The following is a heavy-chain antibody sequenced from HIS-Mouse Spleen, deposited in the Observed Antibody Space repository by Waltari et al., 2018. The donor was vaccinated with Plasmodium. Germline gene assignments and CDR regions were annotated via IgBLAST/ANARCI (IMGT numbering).Heavy chain of an antibody. J-gene: IGHJ4*02. CDR3: ARDNFAAGNFDY. D-gene: IGHD6-13*01. CDR1: GYTFTGNY. Sequence: QVQLVQSGAEGKKRGDSVKVSCKASGYTFTGNYMHWVRQAPGQGLEWMGWINPNSGGTNYAQKFQGRVTMTRDTSISTAYMELSRLRSDDTAVYYCARDNFAAGNFDYWGQGTLVTVSS. CDR2: INPNSGGT. V-gene: IGHV1-2*02.